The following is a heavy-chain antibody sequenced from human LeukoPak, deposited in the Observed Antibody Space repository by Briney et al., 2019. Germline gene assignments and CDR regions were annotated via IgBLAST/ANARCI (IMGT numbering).Heavy chain of an antibody. J-gene: IGHJ4*02. CDR3: AKGGSAWDNPFDY. Sequence: ASVKVSCKASGYTFTDYYIHWVRQAPGQRLEWLGWINPRSGDTKFAQKFQGRVTMTRDTSISTAYMELTRLRVDDTAVYYCAKGGSAWDNPFDYWGQGTLVTVSS. V-gene: IGHV1-2*02. CDR2: INPRSGDT. D-gene: IGHD6-19*01. CDR1: GYTFTDYY.